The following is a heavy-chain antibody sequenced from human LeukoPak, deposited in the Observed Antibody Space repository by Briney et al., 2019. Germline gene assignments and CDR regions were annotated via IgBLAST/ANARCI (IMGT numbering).Heavy chain of an antibody. CDR3: ARGRYVTTRGGAAAGFLDY. V-gene: IGHV4-34*01. J-gene: IGHJ4*02. Sequence: PSETLSLTCAVSGGSFSGHYWNWIRQPPGKGLEWIGEINHGGSTNYNPSLKSRVTISVDTSQNQFSLRLSFVTAADTAVYYCARGRYVTTRGGAAAGFLDYWGQGTLVTVSS. CDR1: GGSFSGHY. D-gene: IGHD6-13*01. CDR2: INHGGST.